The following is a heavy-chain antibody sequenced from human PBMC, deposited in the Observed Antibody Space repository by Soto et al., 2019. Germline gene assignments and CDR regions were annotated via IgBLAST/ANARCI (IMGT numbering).Heavy chain of an antibody. CDR1: GYTFTGYY. Sequence: SSVKVSCKASGYTFTGYYMHWVRQAPGQGLEWMGWINPNSGGTNYAQKFQGRVTMTRDTSISTAYMELSRLRSDDTAVYYCARVYDFWSGYYVYYGMDVWGQGTTGTVSS. CDR3: ARVYDFWSGYYVYYGMDV. D-gene: IGHD3-3*01. CDR2: INPNSGGT. J-gene: IGHJ6*02. V-gene: IGHV1-2*02.